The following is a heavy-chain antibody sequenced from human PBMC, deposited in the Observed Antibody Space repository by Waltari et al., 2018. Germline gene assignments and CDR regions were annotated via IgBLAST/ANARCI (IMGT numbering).Heavy chain of an antibody. CDR1: GFGFTAAW. Sequence: EVQMVESGGGSVKPGDSLRLRCVASGFGFTAAWLTWVRQAPGKGLEWVGRIKSQNDGATTDFAASVRGRFSISRDDSQNMVFLQMNSLRVEDTALYYCTTLDAPWGGWGHGTLVTVSS. CDR3: TTLDAPWGG. D-gene: IGHD7-27*01. V-gene: IGHV3-15*01. J-gene: IGHJ4*01. CDR2: IKSQNDGATT.